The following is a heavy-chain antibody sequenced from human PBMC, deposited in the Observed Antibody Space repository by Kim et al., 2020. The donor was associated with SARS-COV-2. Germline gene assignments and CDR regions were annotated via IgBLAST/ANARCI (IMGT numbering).Heavy chain of an antibody. D-gene: IGHD2-15*01. CDR3: ARDGTYYCSGGSCSAPYYYDGMDV. V-gene: IGHV1-18*04. J-gene: IGHJ6*02. CDR1: GYTFTSYG. Sequence: ASVKVSCKASGYTFTSYGISWVRQAPGQGLEWMGWISAYNGNTNYAQKLQGRVTMTTDTSTSTAYMELRSLRSDDTAVYYCARDGTYYCSGGSCSAPYYYDGMDVWGQGTTVTVSS. CDR2: ISAYNGNT.